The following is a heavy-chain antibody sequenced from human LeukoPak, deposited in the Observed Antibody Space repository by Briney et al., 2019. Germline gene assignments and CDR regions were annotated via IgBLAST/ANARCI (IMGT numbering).Heavy chain of an antibody. Sequence: PGGSLRLSCAASGFTFSSYSMNWVRQAPGKGLEWVSYISSSSSTIYYADSVKGRFTISRDNAKNSLYLQMNSLRAEDTAVYYCARDRTMAASGYYYYGMDVWGQGTTVTVSS. V-gene: IGHV3-48*01. J-gene: IGHJ6*02. CDR2: ISSSSSTI. D-gene: IGHD4/OR15-4a*01. CDR1: GFTFSSYS. CDR3: ARDRTMAASGYYYYGMDV.